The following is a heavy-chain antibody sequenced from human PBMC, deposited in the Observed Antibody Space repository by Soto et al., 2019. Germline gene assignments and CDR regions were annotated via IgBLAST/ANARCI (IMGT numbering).Heavy chain of an antibody. CDR2: INPNSGGT. CDR1: GYTFTGYY. CDR3: AREEFDGDSGSYYFVF. Sequence: QVQLVQSGAEVKKPGASVKVSCKASGYTFTGYYMHWVRQAPGQGLEWMGWINPNSGGTNYAQKFQGWVTMTRDTSISTAYMELSRLRSDDTAVYYCAREEFDGDSGSYYFVFWGQGTLVTVSS. D-gene: IGHD1-26*01. V-gene: IGHV1-2*04. J-gene: IGHJ4*02.